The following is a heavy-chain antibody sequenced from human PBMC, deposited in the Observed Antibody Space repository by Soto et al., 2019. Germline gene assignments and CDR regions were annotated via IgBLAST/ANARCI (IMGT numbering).Heavy chain of an antibody. CDR3: ARAYYGDYPYFDY. Sequence: SETLSLTCTVSGGSISSSSYYWGWIRQPPGKGLEWIGSIYYSGSTYYNPSLKSRVTISVDTSKNQFSLKLSSVTAADTAVYFCARAYYGDYPYFDYWGQGTLVT. V-gene: IGHV4-39*01. CDR2: IYYSGST. CDR1: GGSISSSSYY. D-gene: IGHD4-17*01. J-gene: IGHJ4*02.